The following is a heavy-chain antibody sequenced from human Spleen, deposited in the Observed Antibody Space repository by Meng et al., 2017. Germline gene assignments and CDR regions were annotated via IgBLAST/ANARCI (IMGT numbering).Heavy chain of an antibody. CDR3: AHNQGGVKDKHHFGMDF. Sequence: GESLKISCEVSGLTFTDAWVTWVRQAPATGLEWIGRIKSYGSGGTVDYTAPLQGRFTISRDGSKNTLYLQMHSLITDDTAVYYCAHNQGGVKDKHHFGMDFWGRGTTVTVSS. D-gene: IGHD3-16*01. CDR1: GLTFTDAW. CDR2: IKSYGSGGTV. J-gene: IGHJ6*02. V-gene: IGHV3-15*05.